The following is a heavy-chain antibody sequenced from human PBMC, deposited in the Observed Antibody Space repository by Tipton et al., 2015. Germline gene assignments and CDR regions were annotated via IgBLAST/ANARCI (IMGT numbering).Heavy chain of an antibody. CDR3: ARIRGRYVMDY. CDR2: ISYSGTT. J-gene: IGHJ4*02. D-gene: IGHD3-16*01. Sequence: TLSLTCTVSGDSLSGYYWSWIRQPPGKGLEWIGYISYSGTTNFNPSLKSRVTISVDTSKNQFFLNLSSVTAADTAVYYCARIRGRYVMDYWGQGTPVTVSS. V-gene: IGHV4-59*12. CDR1: GDSLSGYY.